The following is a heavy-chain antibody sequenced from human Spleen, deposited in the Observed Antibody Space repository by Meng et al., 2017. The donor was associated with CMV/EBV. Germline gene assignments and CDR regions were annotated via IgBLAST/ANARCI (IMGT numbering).Heavy chain of an antibody. CDR2: INPSAGST. CDR3: ARDHTRGATGYFDY. CDR1: GYNFISYG. V-gene: IGHV1-46*01. D-gene: IGHD1-26*01. Sequence: SGYNFISYGISWVRQAPGQGPEWMGMINPSAGSTGYAQKFQDRVTVTRDTSTSTVYMELSSLTSEDTAVYYCARDHTRGATGYFDYWGPGTLVTVSS. J-gene: IGHJ4*02.